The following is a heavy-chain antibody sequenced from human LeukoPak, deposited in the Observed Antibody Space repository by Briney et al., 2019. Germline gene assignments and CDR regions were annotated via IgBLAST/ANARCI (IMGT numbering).Heavy chain of an antibody. J-gene: IGHJ4*02. D-gene: IGHD2-21*02. CDR3: ARSGVVVTATRDY. V-gene: IGHV1-8*03. CDR1: GYTFTSYD. CDR2: MNPNSGNT. Sequence: GASVKVSCKASGYTFTSYDINWVRQATGQGLEWMGWMNPNSGNTGYAQKFQGRVTITRNTSISTAYMELSSLRSEDTAVYYCARSGVVVTATRDYWGQGTLVTVSS.